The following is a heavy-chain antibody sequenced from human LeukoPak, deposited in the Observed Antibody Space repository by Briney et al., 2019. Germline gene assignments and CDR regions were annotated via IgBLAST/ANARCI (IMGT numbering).Heavy chain of an antibody. J-gene: IGHJ6*03. CDR2: IMPLFHTA. CDR1: VCTYTSYS. CDR3: ARVDRYHYCLDV. Sequence: ASVTVSRKATVCTYTSYSSTCVGQARGHPVEWLGGIMPLFHTANYAQQFQGRVTITTDESTSTAYMELSSLRFEAAAMYFCARVDRYHYCLDVWGEGNTVTPSS. V-gene: IGHV1-69*05.